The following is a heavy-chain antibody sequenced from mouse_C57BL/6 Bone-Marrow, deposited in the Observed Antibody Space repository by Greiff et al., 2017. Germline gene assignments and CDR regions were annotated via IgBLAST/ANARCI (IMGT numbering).Heavy chain of an antibody. J-gene: IGHJ1*03. CDR2: ISSGGSYT. V-gene: IGHV5-6*01. CDR3: ARRYYYGSSLGYFDV. Sequence: EVKLMESGGDLVKPGGSLKLSCAASGFTFSSYGMSWVRPTPDKRLEWVATISSGGSYTYYPDSVKGRITISRDNAKNTLYLQMSSLKSEDTAMYYCARRYYYGSSLGYFDVWGTGTTVTVSS. CDR1: GFTFSSYG. D-gene: IGHD1-1*01.